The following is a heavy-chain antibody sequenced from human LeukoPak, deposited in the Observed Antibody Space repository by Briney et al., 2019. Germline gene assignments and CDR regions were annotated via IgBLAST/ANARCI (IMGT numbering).Heavy chain of an antibody. CDR1: GFTFSSYG. D-gene: IGHD5-18*01. J-gene: IGHJ4*02. CDR2: ISYDGSNK. CDR3: AKDRKGYSYD. Sequence: GGSLRLSCAVSGFTFSSYGMHWVRQPPGKGLEWVAAISYDGSNKYYADSVKGRFTISRDNSKNTLYLQMNSLRAEDTAVYYCAKDRKGYSYDWGQGTLVTVSS. V-gene: IGHV3-30*18.